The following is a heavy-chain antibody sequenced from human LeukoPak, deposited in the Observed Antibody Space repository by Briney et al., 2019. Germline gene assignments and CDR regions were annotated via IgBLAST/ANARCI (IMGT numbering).Heavy chain of an antibody. CDR3: AREQIVGAGFDY. D-gene: IGHD1-26*01. CDR2: ISGSGGST. Sequence: GGSLRLSCAASGFTFSSYAMSWVRQAPGKGLEWVSAISGSGGSTYYADSVKGRFTISRDNSKNTLYLQVDTVRAEDTAVYYCAREQIVGAGFDYWGQGTPVTVSS. V-gene: IGHV3-23*01. CDR1: GFTFSSYA. J-gene: IGHJ4*02.